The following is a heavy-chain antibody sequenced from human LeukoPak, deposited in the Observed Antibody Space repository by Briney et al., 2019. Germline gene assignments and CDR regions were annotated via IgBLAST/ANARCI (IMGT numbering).Heavy chain of an antibody. CDR2: ISDSGGSI. Sequence: PGGSLRLSCAASGFTFTSYAMTWVRQAPGKGLEWVSSISDSGGSIYYADSVKGRFTISRDNSKNTLYLQMNSLRAEDTAVYYCAKDLIAVAGTFDYWGQGTLVTVSS. V-gene: IGHV3-23*01. J-gene: IGHJ4*02. CDR1: GFTFTSYA. D-gene: IGHD6-19*01. CDR3: AKDLIAVAGTFDY.